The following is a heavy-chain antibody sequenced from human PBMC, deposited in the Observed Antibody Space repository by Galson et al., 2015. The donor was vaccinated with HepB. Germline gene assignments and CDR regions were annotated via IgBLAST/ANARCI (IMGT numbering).Heavy chain of an antibody. J-gene: IGHJ6*02. CDR1: GFTFSSYG. V-gene: IGHV3-33*01. CDR2: IWYDGSNK. CDR3: ARDKIINSSWYLWYYYGMDV. Sequence: SLRLSCAASGFTFSSYGLHWVRQAPGKGLEWVAVIWYDGSNKYYADSVEGRFTISRDNSKHTLYLQMNSLRAEDTAVYYCARDKIINSSWYLWYYYGMDVWGQGTTVTVSS. D-gene: IGHD6-13*01.